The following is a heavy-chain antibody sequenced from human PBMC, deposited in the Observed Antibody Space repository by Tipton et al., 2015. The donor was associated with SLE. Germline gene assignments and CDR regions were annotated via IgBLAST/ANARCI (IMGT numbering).Heavy chain of an antibody. CDR3: ARDRYCGAGSCFDWYFDL. Sequence: TLSLTCTVSGGSISGYYWSWVRQPPGQGLGWIGYIHYRGSTNYNPSLKSRVTISLDTSENQFSLKLSSVTAADTAVYYCARDRYCGAGSCFDWYFDLWGRGTLVTVSS. CDR1: GGSISGYY. J-gene: IGHJ2*01. V-gene: IGHV4-59*01. D-gene: IGHD2-15*01. CDR2: IHYRGST.